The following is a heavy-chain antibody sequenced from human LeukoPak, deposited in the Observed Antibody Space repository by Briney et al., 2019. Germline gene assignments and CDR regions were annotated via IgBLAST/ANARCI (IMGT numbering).Heavy chain of an antibody. Sequence: SVKVSFKASGGTFSSYTISWVRQAPGQGLEWMGRIIPILGIANYAQKFQGRVTITADKSTSTAYMELSSLRSEDTAVYYCARGYSSSPIDYWGQGTLVTVSS. CDR1: GGTFSSYT. CDR3: ARGYSSSPIDY. CDR2: IIPILGIA. D-gene: IGHD6-13*01. J-gene: IGHJ4*02. V-gene: IGHV1-69*02.